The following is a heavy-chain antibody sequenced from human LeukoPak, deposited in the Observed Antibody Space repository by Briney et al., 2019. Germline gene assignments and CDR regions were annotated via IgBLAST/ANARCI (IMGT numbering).Heavy chain of an antibody. Sequence: SETLSLTCTVSGCSISRYYWSWIRQPPGKGLEGIGYIYYSGSTNYNPTLKRRVNVPVDTSKNQFSLKLSSVTAADTAVYYCARTLTYYYDSSGPGVWFDPWGQGTLVTVSS. D-gene: IGHD3-22*01. V-gene: IGHV4-59*08. CDR1: GCSISRYY. J-gene: IGHJ5*02. CDR3: ARTLTYYYDSSGPGVWFDP. CDR2: IYYSGST.